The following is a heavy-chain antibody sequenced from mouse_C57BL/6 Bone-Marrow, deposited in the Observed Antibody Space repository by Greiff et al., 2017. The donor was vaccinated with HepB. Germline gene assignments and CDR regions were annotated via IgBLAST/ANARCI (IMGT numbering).Heavy chain of an antibody. Sequence: DVMLVESGGGLVQPGGSLKLSCAASGFTFSDYGMAWVRQAPRKGPAWVAFISNLAYSIYYADTVTGRFTISSENAKNTLYLEMSSLRSEDTAMYYCARGGWLPNYYAMDYWGQGTSVTVSS. CDR3: ARGGWLPNYYAMDY. V-gene: IGHV5-15*01. CDR1: GFTFSDYG. CDR2: ISNLAYSI. J-gene: IGHJ4*01. D-gene: IGHD2-3*01.